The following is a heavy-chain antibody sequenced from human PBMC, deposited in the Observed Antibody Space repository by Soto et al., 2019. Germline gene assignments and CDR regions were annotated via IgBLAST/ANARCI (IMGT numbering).Heavy chain of an antibody. CDR2: INPDNGGT. J-gene: IGHJ4*02. CDR3: ARARHLSAVTTAAFDH. CDR1: GFTFTYYY. Sequence: ASVKVSCKASGFTFTYYYLHWVRQAPGQVLEWVGWINPDNGGTNYAQKFLGSVIMTRDTSINTAYLELSSLNSDDTAVYYCARARHLSAVTTAAFDHWGQRTLVTVSS. D-gene: IGHD4-17*01. V-gene: IGHV1-2*04.